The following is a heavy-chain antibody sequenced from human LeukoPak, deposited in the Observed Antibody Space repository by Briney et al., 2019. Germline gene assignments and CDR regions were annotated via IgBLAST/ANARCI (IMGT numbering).Heavy chain of an antibody. Sequence: PSGTLSLTCTVSGGSISSSSYYWGWIRQPPGKGLEWIGSIYYSGSTYYNPSLKSRVTISVDTSKNQFSLKLSSVTAADTAVYYCARGYCSSTSCYPPSVFDYWGQGTLVTVSS. CDR3: ARGYCSSTSCYPPSVFDY. J-gene: IGHJ4*02. CDR2: IYYSGST. D-gene: IGHD2-2*01. CDR1: GGSISSSSYY. V-gene: IGHV4-39*01.